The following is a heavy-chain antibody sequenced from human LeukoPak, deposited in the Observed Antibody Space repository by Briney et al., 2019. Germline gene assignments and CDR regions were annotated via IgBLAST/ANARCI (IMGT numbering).Heavy chain of an antibody. J-gene: IGHJ4*02. V-gene: IGHV3-23*01. CDR3: AKLKRVGIAPFDD. CDR1: GFTFSSYA. CDR2: ISGSGGST. D-gene: IGHD3-10*01. Sequence: GGSLRLSCPASGFTFSSYAMRWVRQAPGKGLEWVSAISGSGGSTYYADSVKGRFTISRDNSKNTLYLQMNSLRAEDTAVYYCAKLKRVGIAPFDDWGQGILVTVSS.